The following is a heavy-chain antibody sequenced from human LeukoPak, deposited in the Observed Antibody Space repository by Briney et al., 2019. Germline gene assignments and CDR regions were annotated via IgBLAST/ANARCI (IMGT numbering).Heavy chain of an antibody. Sequence: ASVKVSCKVSGYTLTELSMHWVRQAPGKGLEWMGGFDPEDGETIYAQKFQGRVTMAEDTSTDTAYMELSSLRSEDTAVYYCAKSRGWYYGSGSYSWFDPWGQGTLVTVSS. V-gene: IGHV1-24*01. D-gene: IGHD3-10*01. J-gene: IGHJ5*02. CDR1: GYTLTELS. CDR2: FDPEDGET. CDR3: AKSRGWYYGSGSYSWFDP.